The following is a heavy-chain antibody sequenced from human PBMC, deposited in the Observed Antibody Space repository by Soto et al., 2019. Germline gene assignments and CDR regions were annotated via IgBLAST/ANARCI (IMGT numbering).Heavy chain of an antibody. CDR2: IIPIFGTA. CDR3: ARDYVAGRAFDI. V-gene: IGHV1-69*13. J-gene: IGHJ3*02. D-gene: IGHD3-16*01. Sequence: SVKVSYKASGGTFSSYAISWVRQAPGQGLEWMGGIIPIFGTANYAQKFQGRVTITADESTSTAYMELSSLRSEDTAVYYCARDYVAGRAFDIWGQGTMVTVSS. CDR1: GGTFSSYA.